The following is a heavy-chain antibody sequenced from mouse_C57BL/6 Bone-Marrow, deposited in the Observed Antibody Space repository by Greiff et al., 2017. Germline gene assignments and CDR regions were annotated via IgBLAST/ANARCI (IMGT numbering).Heavy chain of an antibody. Sequence: EVQLQQSGPELVKPGASVKIPCKASGYTFTDYNMDWVKQSHGKSLEWIGDINPNNGGTIYNQKFTGKATWTVDKSSSTAYMELRSLTSEDTAVYYCARSGEIRGHFDVWGTGTTVTVSS. CDR1: GYTFTDYN. D-gene: IGHD3-2*02. V-gene: IGHV1-18*01. CDR3: ARSGEIRGHFDV. J-gene: IGHJ1*03. CDR2: INPNNGGT.